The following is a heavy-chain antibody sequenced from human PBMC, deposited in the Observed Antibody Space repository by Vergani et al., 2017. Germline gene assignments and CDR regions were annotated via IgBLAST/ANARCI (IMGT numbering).Heavy chain of an antibody. CDR1: GYSFTSYW. V-gene: IGHV5-10-1*03. CDR3: ARPVYSSSWGAYYYYGMDV. D-gene: IGHD6-13*01. J-gene: IGHJ6*02. CDR2: IDPSDSYT. Sequence: EVQLVQSGAEVKKPGESLRISCKGSGYSFTSYWISWVRQMPGKGLEWMGRIDPSDSYTNYSPSFQGHVTISADKSISTAYLQWSSLKTSDTAMYYCARPVYSSSWGAYYYYGMDVWGQGTTVTVSS.